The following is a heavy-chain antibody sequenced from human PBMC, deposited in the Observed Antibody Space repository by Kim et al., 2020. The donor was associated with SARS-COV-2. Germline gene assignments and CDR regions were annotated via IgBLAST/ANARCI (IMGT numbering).Heavy chain of an antibody. D-gene: IGHD6-19*01. CDR2: IYPGDFDT. CDR3: ATYRGHGGWLVGEMT. Sequence: GESLKISCKGSGYSFSSNWIGWVRQMPGKGLEWMGIIYPGDFDTRYSPSFQGQVTISADKSINTAYLQWSSLKASDTAIYYCATYRGHGGWLVGEMTWGQGTLVTVSS. V-gene: IGHV5-51*01. J-gene: IGHJ4*02. CDR1: GYSFSSNW.